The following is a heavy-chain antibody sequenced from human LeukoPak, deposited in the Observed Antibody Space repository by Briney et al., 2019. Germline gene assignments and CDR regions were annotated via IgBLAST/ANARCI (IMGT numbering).Heavy chain of an antibody. CDR2: IYYSGST. D-gene: IGHD2-15*01. V-gene: IGHV4-59*01. CDR1: GGSISSYY. J-gene: IGHJ6*02. CDR3: ARGPGLYCSGGSCYSQLVWLYYYYYGMDV. Sequence: SETLSLTCTVSGGSISSYYWSWIRQPPGKGLEWIGYIYYSGSTNYNPSLKSRVTISVDTSKNQFSLKLSSVTAADTAVYYCARGPGLYCSGGSCYSQLVWLYYYYYGMDVWGQGTTVTVSS.